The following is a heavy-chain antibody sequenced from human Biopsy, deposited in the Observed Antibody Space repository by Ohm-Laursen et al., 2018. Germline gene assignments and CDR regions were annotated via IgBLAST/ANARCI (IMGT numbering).Heavy chain of an antibody. V-gene: IGHV4-59*08. CDR2: IYYSGST. CDR1: GGSISRYY. CDR3: ARHPTHRIQQIDY. D-gene: IGHD5-18*01. Sequence: TLSLTCTVSGGSISRYYWSWIRRPPGKGLEWIGYIYYSGSTNYNPSLKSRVTISVDTSKNQFSLRLSSVTAADTAVYYCARHPTHRIQQIDYWGQGTLVTVSS. J-gene: IGHJ4*02.